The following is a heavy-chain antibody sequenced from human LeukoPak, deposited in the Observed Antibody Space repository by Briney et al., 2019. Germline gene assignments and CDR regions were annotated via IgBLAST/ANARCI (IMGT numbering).Heavy chain of an antibody. CDR2: ISGSGGST. V-gene: IGHV3-23*01. CDR1: GFTFSSHA. D-gene: IGHD3-22*01. Sequence: GGSLRLSCAASGFTFSSHAMSWVRQAPGKGLEWVSAISGSGGSTYYADSVKGRFTISRDNSKNTLYLQMNSLRAEDTAVYYCAKRRLLYYYDSSGCDYWGQGTLVTVSS. J-gene: IGHJ4*02. CDR3: AKRRLLYYYDSSGCDY.